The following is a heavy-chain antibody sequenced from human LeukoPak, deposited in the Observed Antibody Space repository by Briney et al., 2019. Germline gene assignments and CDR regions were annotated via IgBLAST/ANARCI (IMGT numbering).Heavy chain of an antibody. V-gene: IGHV4-34*01. CDR2: INHSGST. D-gene: IGHD6-13*01. Sequence: SETLSLTCAVYGGSFSGYYWSWIRQPPGKGLEWIGEINHSGSTNYNPSLKSRVTISVDTSKNQFSLKLSSVTAADTAVYYCARRYSSYFDYWGQGTLVTVSS. CDR1: GGSFSGYY. J-gene: IGHJ4*02. CDR3: ARRYSSYFDY.